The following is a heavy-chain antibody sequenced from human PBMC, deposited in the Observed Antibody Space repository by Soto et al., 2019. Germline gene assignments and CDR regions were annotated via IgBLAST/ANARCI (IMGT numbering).Heavy chain of an antibody. CDR2: TSSNGGST. J-gene: IGHJ3*02. D-gene: IGHD3-22*01. Sequence: GGSLRLSCSASGFTFSSYAMHWVRQAPGKGLEYVSATSSNGGSTYYADSVKGRFTISRDNSKNTLYLQMSSLRAEDTAVYYCVKDGLTYYYDSSGYYDLVDAFDIWGQGTMVTVSS. CDR1: GFTFSSYA. CDR3: VKDGLTYYYDSSGYYDLVDAFDI. V-gene: IGHV3-64D*06.